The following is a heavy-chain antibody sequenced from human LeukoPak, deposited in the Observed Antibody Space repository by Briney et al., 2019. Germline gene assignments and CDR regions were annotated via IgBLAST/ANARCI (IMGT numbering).Heavy chain of an antibody. CDR3: ARPSLNSGSYFDY. CDR1: RFTFSSYS. D-gene: IGHD1-26*01. J-gene: IGHJ4*02. CDR2: ISSSGSYI. V-gene: IGHV3-21*06. Sequence: GGSLRLSCAASRFTFSSYSMNWVRQAPGKGLEWVSSISSSGSYIYYADSVKGRFTISRDNARNSLYLQMNSLRAEDTAVYHCARPSLNSGSYFDYWGQGILVTVSS.